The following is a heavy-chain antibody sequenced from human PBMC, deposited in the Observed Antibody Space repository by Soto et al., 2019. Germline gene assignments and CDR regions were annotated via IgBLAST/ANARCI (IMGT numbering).Heavy chain of an antibody. CDR3: AKDTGPN. CDR1: GFTFDNYA. CDR2: ISWNSNTI. V-gene: IGHV3-9*01. Sequence: EVQLVETGGGLVQPGRSLRLSCAASGFTFDNYAMHWVRQAPGKGLEWVSGISWNSNTIAYADSVRGRFTISRDNAKNSLYLQMNSLRAEDTAFYYCAKDTGPNWGQGTLVTVSS. J-gene: IGHJ4*02.